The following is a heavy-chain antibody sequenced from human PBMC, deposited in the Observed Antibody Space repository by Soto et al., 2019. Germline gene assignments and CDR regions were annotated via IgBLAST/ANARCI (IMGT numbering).Heavy chain of an antibody. CDR1: GFTFSSYG. Sequence: PGGSLRLSCAASGFTFSSYGMHWVRQAPGKGLEWVAVIWYDGSNKYYADSVKGRFTISRDNSKNTLYLQMNSLRGEDTAVYYCARAYCSGGSCYPGREFDYWGQGTLVTVSS. V-gene: IGHV3-33*01. D-gene: IGHD2-15*01. J-gene: IGHJ4*02. CDR2: IWYDGSNK. CDR3: ARAYCSGGSCYPGREFDY.